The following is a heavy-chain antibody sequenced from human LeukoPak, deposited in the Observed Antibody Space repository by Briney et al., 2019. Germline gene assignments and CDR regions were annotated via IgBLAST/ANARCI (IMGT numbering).Heavy chain of an antibody. CDR1: GGSISSSSYY. J-gene: IGHJ6*03. CDR3: ARHPAYYDILTGYYPCYYYMDV. V-gene: IGHV4-39*01. CDR2: IYYSGGT. D-gene: IGHD3-9*01. Sequence: SETLSLTCTVSGGSISSSSYYWGWIRQPPGKGLEWIGSIYYSGGTYYNPSLKSRVTISVDTSKNQFSLKLSSVTAADTAVYYCARHPAYYDILTGYYPCYYYMDVWGKGTTVTVSS.